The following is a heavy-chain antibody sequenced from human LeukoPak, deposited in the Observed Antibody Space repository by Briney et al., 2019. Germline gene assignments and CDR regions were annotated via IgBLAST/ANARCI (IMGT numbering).Heavy chain of an antibody. CDR2: INHSGST. Sequence: PSETLSLTCAVYGGSFSGYYWSWIRQPPGKGLEWIGEINHSGSTNYNPSLKSRVTISVDTSKNQFSLKLSSVTAADTAVYYCARGEGVGLEDAFDIWGQGTMVTVSS. D-gene: IGHD1-1*01. J-gene: IGHJ3*02. CDR1: GGSFSGYY. V-gene: IGHV4-34*01. CDR3: ARGEGVGLEDAFDI.